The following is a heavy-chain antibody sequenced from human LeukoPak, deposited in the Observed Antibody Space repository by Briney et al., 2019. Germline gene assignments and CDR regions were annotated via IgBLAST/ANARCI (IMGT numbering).Heavy chain of an antibody. V-gene: IGHV3-21*01. Sequence: GGSLRLSCAASGFTFSSYSMNWVRQAPGKGLEWVSSISSSSSYIYYADSVKGRFTISRDNAKNSLYLQMNSLRAEDTAVYYCARGPMDTAMEYYYYYYMDVWGKGTTVTVSS. CDR3: ARGPMDTAMEYYYYYYMDV. CDR2: ISSSSSYI. D-gene: IGHD5-18*01. CDR1: GFTFSSYS. J-gene: IGHJ6*03.